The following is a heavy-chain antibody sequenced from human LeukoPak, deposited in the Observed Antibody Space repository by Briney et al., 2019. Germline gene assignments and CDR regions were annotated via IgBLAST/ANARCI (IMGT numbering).Heavy chain of an antibody. J-gene: IGHJ4*02. D-gene: IGHD3-10*01. Sequence: GRSLRLSCAASGFTFSSYGMHWVRQAPGKGLEWVAVISYDGSNKYYADSVKGRFTISRDNSKNTLYLQMNSLRAEDTAVYYCANGRGSGSLYYFDYWGQGTLVTVSS. CDR1: GFTFSSYG. V-gene: IGHV3-30*18. CDR3: ANGRGSGSLYYFDY. CDR2: ISYDGSNK.